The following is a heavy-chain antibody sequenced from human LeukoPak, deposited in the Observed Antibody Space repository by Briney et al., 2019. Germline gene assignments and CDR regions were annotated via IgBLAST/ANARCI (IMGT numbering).Heavy chain of an antibody. CDR2: ISSSGSTI. CDR1: GFTFSDYY. V-gene: IGHV3-11*01. CDR3: ARAAYGRKGYPDY. J-gene: IGHJ4*02. Sequence: GGSLRLSCAASGFTFSDYYMSWIRQAPGKGLEWVSYISSSGSTIYYADSVKGRFTIARDNAKNSLHLQMHSLRAEDTAVYYCARAAYGRKGYPDYWGQGTLVTVSS. D-gene: IGHD3-16*01.